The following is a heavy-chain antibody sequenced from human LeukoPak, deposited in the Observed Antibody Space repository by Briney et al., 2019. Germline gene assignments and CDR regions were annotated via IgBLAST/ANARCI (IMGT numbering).Heavy chain of an antibody. CDR3: ARGSIAARPGSWDWFDP. J-gene: IGHJ5*02. V-gene: IGHV3-7*01. Sequence: PGGSLRLSCAASGFTFSSYWMSWVRQAPGKGLEWVANIKQDGSKKYYVDSVKGRFAISRDNAKNSLYLQMNSLRAEDTAVYYCARGSIAARPGSWDWFDPWGQGTLVTVSS. CDR1: GFTFSSYW. CDR2: IKQDGSKK. D-gene: IGHD6-6*01.